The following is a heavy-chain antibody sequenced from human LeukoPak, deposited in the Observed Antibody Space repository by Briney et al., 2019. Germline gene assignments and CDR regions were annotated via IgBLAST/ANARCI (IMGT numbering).Heavy chain of an antibody. CDR1: GYTLTELS. D-gene: IGHD3-22*01. Sequence: ASVKVSCKVSGYTLTELSMHWVRQAPGKGLEWMGGFDPEDGETIYAQKFQGRVTLTEDTSTDTAYMELSSLRSEDTAVYYCTRVVITSYYYYYGMDVWGQGTTVTVS. J-gene: IGHJ6*02. CDR2: FDPEDGET. V-gene: IGHV1-24*01. CDR3: TRVVITSYYYYYGMDV.